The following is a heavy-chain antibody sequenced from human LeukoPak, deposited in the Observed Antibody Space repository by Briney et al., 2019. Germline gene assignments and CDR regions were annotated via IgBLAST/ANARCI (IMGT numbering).Heavy chain of an antibody. CDR1: GGSISSSSYY. V-gene: IGHV4-39*07. D-gene: IGHD3-22*01. Sequence: SETLSLTCTVSGGSISSSSYYWGWIRQPPGKGLEWIGSIYYSGSTYYSPSLKSRVTISVDTSKNQFSLKLSSVTAADTAVYYCARDGPPYDSSGLSGGNWGQGTLVTVSS. CDR3: ARDGPPYDSSGLSGGN. J-gene: IGHJ4*02. CDR2: IYYSGST.